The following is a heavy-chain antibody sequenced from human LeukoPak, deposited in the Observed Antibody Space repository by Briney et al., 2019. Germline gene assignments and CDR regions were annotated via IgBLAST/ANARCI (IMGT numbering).Heavy chain of an antibody. D-gene: IGHD2-2*01. Sequence: SETLSLTCTVSGYSISSGYYWGWIRQPPGKGLEWIGSIYHSGSTYYNPSLKSRVTISVDTSKNQFSLKLSSVTAADTAVYYCARMGVVVPRRGYFDYWGQGTLVTVSS. CDR2: IYHSGST. CDR3: ARMGVVVPRRGYFDY. J-gene: IGHJ4*02. V-gene: IGHV4-38-2*02. CDR1: GYSISSGYY.